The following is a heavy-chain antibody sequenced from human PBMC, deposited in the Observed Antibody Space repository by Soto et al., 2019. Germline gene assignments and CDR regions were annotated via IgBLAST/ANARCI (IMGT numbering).Heavy chain of an antibody. J-gene: IGHJ6*02. CDR1: GFTFSSYS. D-gene: IGHD2-2*01. V-gene: IGHV3-48*01. CDR2: ISSSSSTI. CDR3: SVGPAANGHYGMDV. Sequence: EVQLVESGGGLVQPGGSLRLSCAASGFTFSSYSMNWVRQAPGKGLEWVSYISSSSSTIYYADSVKGRFTISRDNAKNSLYLQMNSLRAEDTAGYYCSVGPAANGHYGMDVWGQGTTVTVSS.